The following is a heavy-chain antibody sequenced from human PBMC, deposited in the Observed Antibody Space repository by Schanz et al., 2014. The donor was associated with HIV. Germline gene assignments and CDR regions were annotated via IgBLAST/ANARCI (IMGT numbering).Heavy chain of an antibody. V-gene: IGHV1-2*02. Sequence: QVQLVQSGDEVKKPGASVKVSCKASGYTFSTYGISWVRQAPGQGLEWMGWINPNTGGTNFAQKFQGRVTMTRDTSISAVYMELSRLRSDDTAFYYCVRAASFHFDKEGYYRNWYFDFWGRGTLVAVSS. CDR1: GYTFSTYG. CDR3: VRAASFHFDKEGYYRNWYFDF. J-gene: IGHJ2*01. CDR2: INPNTGGT. D-gene: IGHD1-26*01.